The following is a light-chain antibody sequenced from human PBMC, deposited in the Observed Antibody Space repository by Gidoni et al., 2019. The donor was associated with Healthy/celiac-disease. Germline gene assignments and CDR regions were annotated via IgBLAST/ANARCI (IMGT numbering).Light chain of an antibody. J-gene: IGKJ4*01. Sequence: DIQMTQSPSSLSASVGDRVTITCRASQSISSYLNWYQQKPGKAPKLLIYAASSLQSGVPSKFSGSGSGTDFTLTISSLQPEDFATYYCQQSYSTPGATFGGGTKVEIK. CDR1: QSISSY. CDR3: QQSYSTPGAT. V-gene: IGKV1-39*01. CDR2: AAS.